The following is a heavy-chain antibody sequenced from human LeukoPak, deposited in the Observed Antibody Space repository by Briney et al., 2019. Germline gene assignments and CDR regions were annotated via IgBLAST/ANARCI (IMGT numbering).Heavy chain of an antibody. D-gene: IGHD2-15*01. CDR3: ARDGDCSGGSCYSGGYY. Sequence: SVKVSCKASGGIFSSYAISWVRQAPGQGPEWMGGIIPIFGTANYAQKFQGRVTITADESTSTAYMELSSLRSEDTAVYYCARDGDCSGGSCYSGGYYWGQGTLVTVSS. CDR2: IIPIFGTA. J-gene: IGHJ4*02. CDR1: GGIFSSYA. V-gene: IGHV1-69*13.